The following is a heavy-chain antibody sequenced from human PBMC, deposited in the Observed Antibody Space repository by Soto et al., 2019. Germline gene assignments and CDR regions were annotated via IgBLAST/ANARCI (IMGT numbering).Heavy chain of an antibody. CDR2: INPNSGGT. D-gene: IGHD6-13*01. CDR1: GYTFTGYY. CDR3: ARVFLLRQQLVNFDY. Sequence: ASVKVSCKASGYTFTGYYMHWVRQAPGQGLEWMGWINPNSGGTNYAQKFQGRVTMTRDTSISTAYMELSRLRSDDTAVYYCARVFLLRQQLVNFDYWGQGTLVTVSS. V-gene: IGHV1-2*02. J-gene: IGHJ4*02.